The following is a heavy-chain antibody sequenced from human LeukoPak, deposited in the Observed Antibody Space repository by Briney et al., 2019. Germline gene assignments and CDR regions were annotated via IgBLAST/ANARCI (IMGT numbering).Heavy chain of an antibody. CDR1: GGTFSSYA. V-gene: IGHV1-69*05. J-gene: IGHJ4*02. CDR2: IIPIFGTA. Sequence: ASVKVSCKASGGTFSSYAISWVRQAPGQGLEWMGRIIPIFGTANYAQKFQGRVTITTDESTSTAYMELSSLRSEDTAVYYCARDEGIAVAGLWGRGTLVTVSS. D-gene: IGHD6-19*01. CDR3: ARDEGIAVAGL.